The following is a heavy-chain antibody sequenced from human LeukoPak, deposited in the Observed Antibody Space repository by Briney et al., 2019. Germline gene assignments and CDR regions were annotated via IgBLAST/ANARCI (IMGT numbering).Heavy chain of an antibody. CDR1: GYTFTSYD. D-gene: IGHD4/OR15-4a*01. J-gene: IGHJ4*02. CDR2: MNPNSGNT. V-gene: IGHV1-8*03. CDR3: ARDLRANTFDY. Sequence: ASVKVSCKASGYTFTSYDINWVRQATGQGLEWMGWMNPNSGNTGYAQKFQGRVTITRNTSISTAYMELSRLRSDDTAMYYCARDLRANTFDYWGQGTLVTVSS.